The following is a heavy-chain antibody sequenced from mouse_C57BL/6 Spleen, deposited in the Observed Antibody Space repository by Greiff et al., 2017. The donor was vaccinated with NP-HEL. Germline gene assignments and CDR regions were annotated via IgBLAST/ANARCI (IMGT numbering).Heavy chain of an antibody. J-gene: IGHJ1*03. CDR1: GFTFSDYG. D-gene: IGHD2-5*01. V-gene: IGHV5-17*01. CDR2: ISSGSSTI. CDR3: ARSYSNYKDWYFDV. Sequence: DVHLVESGGGLVKPGGSLKLSCAASGFTFSDYGMHWVRQAPEKGLEWVAYISSGSSTIYYADTVKGRFTISRDNAKNTLFLQMTSLRSEDTAMYYCARSYSNYKDWYFDVWGTGTTVTVSS.